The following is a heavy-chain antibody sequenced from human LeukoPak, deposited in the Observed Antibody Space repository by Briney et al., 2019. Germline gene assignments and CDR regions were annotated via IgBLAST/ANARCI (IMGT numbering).Heavy chain of an antibody. J-gene: IGHJ6*04. CDR2: IIPIFGTA. Sequence: ASVKVSCKASGGTFSSYAISWVRQAPGQGLEWMGGIIPIFGTANYAQKFQGRVTITADESTSTAYMELSSLRSEDTAVYYCVRSTGSYGMDVWGKGTTVSVSS. CDR1: GGTFSSYA. CDR3: VRSTGSYGMDV. V-gene: IGHV1-69*01.